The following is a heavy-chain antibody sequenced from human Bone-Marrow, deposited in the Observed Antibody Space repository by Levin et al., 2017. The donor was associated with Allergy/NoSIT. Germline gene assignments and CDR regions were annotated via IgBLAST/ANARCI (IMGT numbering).Heavy chain of an antibody. CDR1: GFTFSDYY. Sequence: GESLKISCAASGFTFSDYYMGWVRQAPGKGLEWVSYISASSTHTNYADSVKGRFTISRDNAKNSLYLQMNSLRVEDTAIYYCARTRFYYGSGSPPYFDYWGQGALVTVSS. CDR3: ARTRFYYGSGSPPYFDY. D-gene: IGHD3-10*01. V-gene: IGHV3-11*06. CDR2: ISASSTHT. J-gene: IGHJ4*02.